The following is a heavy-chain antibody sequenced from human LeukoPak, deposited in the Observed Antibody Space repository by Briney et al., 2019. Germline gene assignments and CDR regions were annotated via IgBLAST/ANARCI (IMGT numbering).Heavy chain of an antibody. Sequence: GGSLRLSGAASGLTFSSYAMSWVRKAPGMGLEWVSSFSGIGETTYYADSLKGRLTISRGNSKNILYLQMNSLRAKDTAVYYCAKDPGQWLVGYFGLWGRGTLVTVSS. CDR1: GLTFSSYA. V-gene: IGHV3-23*01. D-gene: IGHD6-19*01. CDR2: FSGIGETT. CDR3: AKDPGQWLVGYFGL. J-gene: IGHJ2*01.